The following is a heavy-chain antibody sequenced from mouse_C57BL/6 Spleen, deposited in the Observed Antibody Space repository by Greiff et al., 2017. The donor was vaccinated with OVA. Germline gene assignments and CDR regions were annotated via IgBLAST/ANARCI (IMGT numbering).Heavy chain of an antibody. CDR2: INPNNGGT. CDR1: GYTFTDYY. J-gene: IGHJ3*01. Sequence: EVQLQQSGPELVKPGASVKISCKASGYTFTDYYMNWVKQSHGKSLEWIGDINPNNGGTSYNQKFKSKATLTVDKSSSTAYMELRSLSSEDSAGYYCVRCTVGGPGLEGWGQGTLVTVSA. V-gene: IGHV1-26*01. D-gene: IGHD1-1*01. CDR3: VRCTVGGPGLEG.